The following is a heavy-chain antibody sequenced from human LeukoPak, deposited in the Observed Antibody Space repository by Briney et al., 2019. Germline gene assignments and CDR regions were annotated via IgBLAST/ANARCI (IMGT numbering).Heavy chain of an antibody. Sequence: GGSLRLSCAASGFTFSDYYMSWIRQAPGKGLEWVSYISSSSSYTNYADSVKGRFTISRENAKNSLYLQMNSLRAEDTAVYYCARGAYTAMALRYDYWGQGTLVTVSS. V-gene: IGHV3-11*06. J-gene: IGHJ4*02. CDR1: GFTFSDYY. CDR3: ARGAYTAMALRYDY. CDR2: ISSSSSYT. D-gene: IGHD5-18*01.